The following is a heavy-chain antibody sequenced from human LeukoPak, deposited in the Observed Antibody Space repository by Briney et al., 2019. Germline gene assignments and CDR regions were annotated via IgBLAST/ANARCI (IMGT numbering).Heavy chain of an antibody. J-gene: IGHJ4*02. CDR2: IRYDGSNK. CDR1: GFTFRSYG. CDR3: AKDRYSGYGYGGVLGDY. V-gene: IGHV3-30*02. D-gene: IGHD5-12*01. Sequence: GGSLRLSCAASGFTFRSYGMHWVRQASGKGLEWVAFIRYDGSNKYYADSVKGRFTISRDNSKNTLYLQMNSLRAEDTAVYYCAKDRYSGYGYGGVLGDYWGQGTLVTVSS.